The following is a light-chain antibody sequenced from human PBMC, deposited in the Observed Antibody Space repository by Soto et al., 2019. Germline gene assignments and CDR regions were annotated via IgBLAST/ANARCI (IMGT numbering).Light chain of an antibody. Sequence: DIVMTQSPDSLAVSLGERATINCKSTQSVLYTSNNKNYLAWYQQKPGQPPKLLIYWASTRESGVPDRFSGSGSRTDFTLTISSLQAEDVAVYYCLQYYSTPLTFGGGTKVEIK. CDR2: WAS. V-gene: IGKV4-1*01. CDR3: LQYYSTPLT. J-gene: IGKJ4*01. CDR1: QSVLYTSNNKNY.